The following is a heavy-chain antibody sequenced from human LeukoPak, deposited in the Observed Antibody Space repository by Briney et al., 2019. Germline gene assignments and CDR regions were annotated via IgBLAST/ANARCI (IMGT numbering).Heavy chain of an antibody. Sequence: ASVKVSCKASGYTFTGYYIHWVRQAPGQGLEWMGRINPNSGGTNYAQKFQGRVTMTRDTSISTAYMELSRLRSDDTAVYYCARLVRSSGYPWFDPWGQGTLVTVSS. CDR1: GYTFTGYY. J-gene: IGHJ5*02. D-gene: IGHD3-22*01. CDR3: ARLVRSSGYPWFDP. V-gene: IGHV1-2*06. CDR2: INPNSGGT.